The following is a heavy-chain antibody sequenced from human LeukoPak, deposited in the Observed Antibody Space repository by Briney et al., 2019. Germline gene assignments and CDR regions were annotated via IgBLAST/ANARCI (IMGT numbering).Heavy chain of an antibody. CDR1: GFTFSSYG. V-gene: IGHV3-30*02. CDR3: AKGRDGYNLGLDY. Sequence: GGSLRLSCAASGFTFSSYGMHWVRQAPGKGLEWVAFIRYDGSNKYYADSVKGRFTISRDNSKNTLYLQMNSLRAEDTAVYYCAKGRDGYNLGLDYWGQGTLVTVSS. J-gene: IGHJ4*02. CDR2: IRYDGSNK. D-gene: IGHD5-24*01.